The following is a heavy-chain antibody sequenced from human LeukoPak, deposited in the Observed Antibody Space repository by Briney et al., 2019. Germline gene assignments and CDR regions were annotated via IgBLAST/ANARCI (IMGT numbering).Heavy chain of an antibody. D-gene: IGHD6-19*01. CDR2: IYPGDSDT. CDR1: GYSFTAYW. CDR3: ARHPTSSVFNF. Sequence: GESLKISCKGSGYSFTAYWIAWVRQMPGKGLEWMGSIYPGDSDTTSSPSFQGQVTMSADKSISTAYLQWNSLKASDTALYYCARHPTSSVFNFWGQGTLVTVSS. V-gene: IGHV5-51*01. J-gene: IGHJ4*02.